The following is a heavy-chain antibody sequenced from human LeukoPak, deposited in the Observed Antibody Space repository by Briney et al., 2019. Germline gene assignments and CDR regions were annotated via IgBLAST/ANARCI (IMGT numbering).Heavy chain of an antibody. CDR1: GFTFSAYD. CDR2: IHTAGDT. D-gene: IGHD4-17*01. J-gene: IGHJ4*02. Sequence: GGSLRLSCAASGFTFSAYDMHWVRQATGKGLDWVSSIHTAGDTYYSASVKGRFTVSRENAKNSLFLQSDSLRPEDTAVYYCARGSGPGVTTIDSWGQGTLVTVSS. CDR3: ARGSGPGVTTIDS. V-gene: IGHV3-13*01.